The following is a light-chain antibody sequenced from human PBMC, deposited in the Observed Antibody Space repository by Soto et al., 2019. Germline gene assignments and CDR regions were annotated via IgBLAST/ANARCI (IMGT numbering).Light chain of an antibody. CDR3: QQLNSYPPT. CDR2: AAS. CDR1: QGISSY. Sequence: DIQLTQSPSILSAYVGDRVTITCRASQGISSYLAWYQQKPGKAPKLLIYAASTLQSGVPSRFSGSGSGTEFTLTICCLQPEDFTTYYCQQLNSYPPTFGPGT. V-gene: IGKV1-9*01. J-gene: IGKJ3*01.